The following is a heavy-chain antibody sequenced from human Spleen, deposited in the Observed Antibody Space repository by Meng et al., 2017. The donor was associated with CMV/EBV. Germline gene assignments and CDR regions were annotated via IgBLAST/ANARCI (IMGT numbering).Heavy chain of an antibody. CDR1: GGSFSAYY. J-gene: IGHJ6*02. D-gene: IGHD3-3*01. CDR2: INHSGSS. Sequence: SETLSLTCAVYGGSFSAYYWTWIRQPPGKGLEWIGEINHSGSSNYNPSLKSRVTISVDTSKNQFSLKLSSVTAADTAVYYCARGPTSITIFGMVIKASGRAKGYGMDVWGQGTTVTVSS. CDR3: ARGPTSITIFGMVIKASGRAKGYGMDV. V-gene: IGHV4-34*01.